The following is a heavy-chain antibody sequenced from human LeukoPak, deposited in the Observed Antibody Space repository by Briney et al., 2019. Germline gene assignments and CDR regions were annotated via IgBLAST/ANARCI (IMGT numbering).Heavy chain of an antibody. CDR3: ARGADTGSYGSLVYFDY. Sequence: GASVKVSCKASGYTFTSYGISWVRQAPGPGLEWMGLISAYSGNTNFAQKLQGRVTMTTDTSTSTAYMELRSLRSDDTAVYFCARGADTGSYGSLVYFDYWGQGTLVTVSS. J-gene: IGHJ4*02. V-gene: IGHV1-18*01. D-gene: IGHD3-16*01. CDR2: ISAYSGNT. CDR1: GYTFTSYG.